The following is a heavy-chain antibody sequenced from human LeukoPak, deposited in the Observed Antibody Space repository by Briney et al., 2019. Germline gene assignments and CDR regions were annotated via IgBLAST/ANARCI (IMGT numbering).Heavy chain of an antibody. D-gene: IGHD3-10*01. Sequence: PETLSLTCTVSGGSISTYYWSWIRQPPGKGLEWIGHIHGSGETNYNPSLKSRVTMSPDTSRNQFSLKVNSVTAADTAVYYCARDNYYSGSGTYFEDYFDSWGQGILVTVSS. J-gene: IGHJ4*02. CDR1: GGSISTYY. CDR2: IHGSGET. V-gene: IGHV4-59*12. CDR3: ARDNYYSGSGTYFEDYFDS.